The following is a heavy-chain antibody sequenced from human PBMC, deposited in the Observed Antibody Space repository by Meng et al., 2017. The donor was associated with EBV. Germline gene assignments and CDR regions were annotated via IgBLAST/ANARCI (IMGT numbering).Heavy chain of an antibody. V-gene: IGHV4-39*07. CDR3: ARVFPVHRGGSGSYRWFDP. J-gene: IGHJ5*02. CDR2: IYYSGST. CDR1: GCSISSSSYY. D-gene: IGHD3-10*01. Sequence: QLQLQESGPGLVKPSETLSPSCPVPGCSISSSSYYWGWIRQPPGKGLEWIGSIYYSGSTYYNPSLKSRVTISVDTSKNQFSLKLSSVTAADTAVYYCARVFPVHRGGSGSYRWFDPWGQGTLVTVAS.